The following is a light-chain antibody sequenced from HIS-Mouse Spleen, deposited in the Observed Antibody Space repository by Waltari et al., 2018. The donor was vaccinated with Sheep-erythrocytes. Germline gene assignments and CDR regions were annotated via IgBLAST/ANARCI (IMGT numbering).Light chain of an antibody. Sequence: SYELTQPPSVSVSPGQTASIPCSGAKLGDKYACWYQQKPGQSTVLVIYQDSKRPSGIPERFSGSNSGNTATLTISGTQAMDEADYYCQAWDSSTGVVFGGGTKLTVL. V-gene: IGLV3-1*01. CDR3: QAWDSSTGVV. CDR1: KLGDKY. J-gene: IGLJ2*01. CDR2: QDS.